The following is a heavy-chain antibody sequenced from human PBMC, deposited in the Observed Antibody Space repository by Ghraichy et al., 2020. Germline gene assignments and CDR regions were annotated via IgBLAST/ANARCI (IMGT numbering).Heavy chain of an antibody. CDR1: GFTFSSYS. CDR2: ICSASSYI. D-gene: IGHD2-15*01. CDR3: ARETGYCSGGRCYPDAFDI. J-gene: IGHJ3*02. Sequence: LTCAASGFTFSSYSMNWVRQAPGRGLEWVSSICSASSYIYYAESLQGRFTISRDNAKDSLYLQMNSLRAEDTAVYYCARETGYCSGGRCYPDAFDIWGQGTMVTVSS. V-gene: IGHV3-21*01.